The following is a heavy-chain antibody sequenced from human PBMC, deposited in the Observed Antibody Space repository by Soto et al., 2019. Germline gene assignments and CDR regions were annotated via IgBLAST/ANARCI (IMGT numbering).Heavy chain of an antibody. Sequence: SQTLSLTCNVPEDSVSRCPWSWHRQPPGKGLEWIGYINNNGNTDYNPSLESRVTISVDTSSGTVYMDLTSLTTDDTAVYYCTRSIGPQARFDSCGQGSLVTESS. CDR1: EDSVSRCP. J-gene: IGHJ4*02. CDR3: TRSIGPQARFDS. CDR2: INNNGNT. V-gene: IGHV4-59*02.